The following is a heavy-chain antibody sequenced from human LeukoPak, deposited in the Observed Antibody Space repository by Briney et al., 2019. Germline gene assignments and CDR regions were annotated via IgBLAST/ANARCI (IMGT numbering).Heavy chain of an antibody. CDR2: INPSSGGT. V-gene: IGHV1-2*02. CDR1: GYTFTDYY. Sequence: ASVKVSCKASGYTFTDYYMNWVRQAPGQGLEWMGWINPSSGGTNYAQKFQGRVTMTRDTSISTAYMEVSKLRSDDTAVYYCASFGSGKYYRFDSWGQGTLVTVSS. D-gene: IGHD3-10*01. J-gene: IGHJ4*02. CDR3: ASFGSGKYYRFDS.